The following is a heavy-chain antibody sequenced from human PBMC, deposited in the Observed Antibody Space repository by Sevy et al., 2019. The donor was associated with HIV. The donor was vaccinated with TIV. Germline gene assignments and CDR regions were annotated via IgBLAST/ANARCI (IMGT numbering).Heavy chain of an antibody. CDR2: IYYSGSP. CDR3: ARHRTYYGILTGYYAPHDFDY. J-gene: IGHJ4*02. D-gene: IGHD3-9*01. V-gene: IGHV4-39*01. Sequence: SETLSLTCTVSGGSISSSSYYWGWIRQPPGKGLEWIGSIYYSGSPYYNPSLKSRVTICVDTSKNQFSLKLSSVTAADTAVYYCARHRTYYGILTGYYAPHDFDYWGQGTLVTVSS. CDR1: GGSISSSSYY.